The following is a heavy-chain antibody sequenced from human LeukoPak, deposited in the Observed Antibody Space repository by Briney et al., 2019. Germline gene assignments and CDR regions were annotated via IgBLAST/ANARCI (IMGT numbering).Heavy chain of an antibody. CDR2: IYYSGST. V-gene: IGHV4-59*01. CDR3: ARDRRKQWLSEAPDAFDI. CDR1: GGSISSYY. Sequence: KPSETLSLTCTVSGGSISSYYWSWIRQPPGKGLEWIGYIYYSGSTNYNPSLKSRVTISVDTSKNQFSLKLSSVTAADTAVYYCARDRRKQWLSEAPDAFDIWGQGTMVTVSS. J-gene: IGHJ3*02. D-gene: IGHD6-19*01.